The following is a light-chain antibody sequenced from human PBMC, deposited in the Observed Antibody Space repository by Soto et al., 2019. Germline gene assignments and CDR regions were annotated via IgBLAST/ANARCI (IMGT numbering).Light chain of an antibody. CDR2: SAS. CDR3: QQVDSYPRT. CDR1: QDISTY. Sequence: IQLTQSPSSLSASVGDRVTITCRASQDISTYLAWYHQKPGKAPKLLIYSASTLQSGVPSRFSGRGSGTDFTLTISSPQPEDFGTYYCQQVDSYPRTFGPGTTVDI. J-gene: IGKJ3*01. V-gene: IGKV1-9*01.